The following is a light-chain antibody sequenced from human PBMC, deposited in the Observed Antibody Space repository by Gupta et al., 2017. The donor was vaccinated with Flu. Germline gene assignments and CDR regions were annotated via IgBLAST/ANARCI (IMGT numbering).Light chain of an antibody. CDR1: QSLLYSSNNKNY. V-gene: IGKV4-1*01. CDR2: WAS. CDR3: QQYYSIPLT. J-gene: IGKJ4*01. Sequence: DIVLTQSPDSLAVSLGERATINGKSSQSLLYSSNNKNYLAWYQQKPGQPPKLLINWASTRESGVPDRFSGSGSGTDFTLTISSLQAEDVAIYYCQQYYSIPLTFGGGTKVEIK.